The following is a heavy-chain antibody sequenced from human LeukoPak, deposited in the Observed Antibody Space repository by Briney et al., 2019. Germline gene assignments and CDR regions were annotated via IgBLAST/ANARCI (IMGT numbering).Heavy chain of an antibody. CDR1: GFTFSSYG. Sequence: GGSLSLSCAASGFTFSSYGMHWVRQAPGKGLEGVAVISYDGSNKYYADSVKGRFTISRDNSKNTLYLQMNSLRAEDTAVYHCAKTMIVSLGGLDYWGQGTLVTVSS. J-gene: IGHJ4*02. CDR3: AKTMIVSLGGLDY. V-gene: IGHV3-30*18. CDR2: ISYDGSNK. D-gene: IGHD3-22*01.